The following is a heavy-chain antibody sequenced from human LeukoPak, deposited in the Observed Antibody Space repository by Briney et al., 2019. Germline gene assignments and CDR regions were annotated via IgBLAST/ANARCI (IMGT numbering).Heavy chain of an antibody. Sequence: SETLSLTCTVSGGSISSGGYYWSWIRQHPGKGLEWIGYIYYSGSTYYNPSLKSRVTISVDTSKNQFSLKLSSVTAADTAVYYCARGMGDFWSGYRGNYYYYYYMDVWGKGTTVTVSS. CDR1: GGSISSGGYY. V-gene: IGHV4-31*03. CDR2: IYYSGST. D-gene: IGHD3-3*01. J-gene: IGHJ6*03. CDR3: ARGMGDFWSGYRGNYYYYYYMDV.